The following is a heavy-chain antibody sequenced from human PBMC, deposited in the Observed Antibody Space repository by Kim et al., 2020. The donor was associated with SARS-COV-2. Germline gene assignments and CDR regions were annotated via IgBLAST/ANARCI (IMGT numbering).Heavy chain of an antibody. CDR3: VAPGGNDYFDY. J-gene: IGHJ4*02. CDR1: GLIFSSSW. D-gene: IGHD1-1*01. V-gene: IGHV3-74*01. CDR2: INTDGSRT. Sequence: GGSLRLSCAASGLIFSSSWMHWVRQAPGKGLVWVSRINTDGSRTTYADSVKGRFTISRDNANNTVYLQMNSLRAEDTAVYHCVAPGGNDYFDYWGQGTLV.